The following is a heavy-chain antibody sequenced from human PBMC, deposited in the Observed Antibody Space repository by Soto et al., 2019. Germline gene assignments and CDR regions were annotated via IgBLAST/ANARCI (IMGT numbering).Heavy chain of an antibody. CDR3: ARESRFLEWLSLNWFDP. CDR1: GFTFSSYS. J-gene: IGHJ5*02. Sequence: EVQLVESGGGLVQPGGSLRLSCAACGFTFSSYSMNWVRQAPGKGLEWVSYISSSSSTIYYADSVKGRFTSSRDNAKNSLYLQMNSLRDEDTAVYYCARESRFLEWLSLNWFDPWGQGTLVTVSS. CDR2: ISSSSSTI. D-gene: IGHD3-3*01. V-gene: IGHV3-48*02.